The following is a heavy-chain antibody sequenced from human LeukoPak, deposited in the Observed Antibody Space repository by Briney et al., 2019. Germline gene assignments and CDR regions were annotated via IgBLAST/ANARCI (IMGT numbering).Heavy chain of an antibody. Sequence: SETLSLTCAVYGGSLSGYYWSWIRQPPGKGLEWIGYISYSGSTNYNPSLKSRVTISADTSKNQVSLTLSSVTAADTAVYYCARHPELYFFDYWGQGTLVTVSS. V-gene: IGHV4-59*08. J-gene: IGHJ4*02. CDR1: GGSLSGYY. D-gene: IGHD3-10*01. CDR2: ISYSGST. CDR3: ARHPELYFFDY.